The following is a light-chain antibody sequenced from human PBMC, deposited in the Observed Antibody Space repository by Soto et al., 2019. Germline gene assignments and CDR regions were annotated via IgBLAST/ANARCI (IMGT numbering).Light chain of an antibody. CDR2: EVS. CDR1: SSDVGGYNY. Sequence: QSALTQPASVSGSPGHSITISCTGTSSDVGGYNYVSWYQQHPGKAPKLMISEVSNRPSGVSNRFSGSKSGNTASLTISGLQAEDEGDYYCSSYTSSSTLVFGTGTKVTVL. V-gene: IGLV2-14*01. CDR3: SSYTSSSTLV. J-gene: IGLJ1*01.